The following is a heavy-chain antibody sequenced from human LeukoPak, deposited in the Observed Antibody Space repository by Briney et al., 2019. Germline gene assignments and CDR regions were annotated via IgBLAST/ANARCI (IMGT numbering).Heavy chain of an antibody. D-gene: IGHD3-9*01. J-gene: IGHJ2*01. CDR1: GFTVSSNY. CDR3: ARDSVTVLTPDNWYFDL. CDR2: ISSSSSYI. V-gene: IGHV3-21*01. Sequence: PGGSLRLSCAASGFTVSSNYMNWVRQAPGKGLEWVSSISSSSSYIYYGDSVKGRFTISRDNAKKSLYLQMNSLRAEDTAVYYCARDSVTVLTPDNWYFDLWGRDTLVTVSS.